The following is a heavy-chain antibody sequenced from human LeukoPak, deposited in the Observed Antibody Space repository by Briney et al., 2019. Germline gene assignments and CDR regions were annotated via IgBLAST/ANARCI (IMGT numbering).Heavy chain of an antibody. CDR2: FDPEDGET. CDR1: GYTLTELS. J-gene: IGHJ6*02. D-gene: IGHD5-12*01. Sequence: ASVKVSCKVSGYTLTELSMHWVRQAPGKGLEWMGGFDPEDGETIYAQKFQGRVTMTEDTSTDTAYMELSSLRSEDTAVYYCATQVKWLRYYYYYGMDVWGQGTTVTVSS. CDR3: ATQVKWLRYYYYYGMDV. V-gene: IGHV1-24*01.